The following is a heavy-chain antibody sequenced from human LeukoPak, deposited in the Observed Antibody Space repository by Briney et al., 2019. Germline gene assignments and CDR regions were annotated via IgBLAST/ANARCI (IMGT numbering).Heavy chain of an antibody. Sequence: SETLSLTCAVYGGSFSGYYWSWIRQPPGKGLEWIGEINHSGSTNYNPSLKSRVTISVDTSKNQFSLKLSSVTAADTAVYYCARIGELDDPFDYWGQGTLVTVSS. J-gene: IGHJ4*02. CDR3: ARIGELDDPFDY. V-gene: IGHV4-34*01. CDR1: GGSFSGYY. D-gene: IGHD3-10*01. CDR2: INHSGST.